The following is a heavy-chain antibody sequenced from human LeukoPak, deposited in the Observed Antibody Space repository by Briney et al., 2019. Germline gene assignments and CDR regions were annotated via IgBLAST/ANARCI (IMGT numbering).Heavy chain of an antibody. CDR1: GFTLSKHP. CDR2: LSDTGDSR. Sequence: GGSLRLSCAASGFTLSKHPMYWVRQARGKGLEWVSSLSDTGDSRHYADYVKGRFTISRDSARSALYLQMNSLRAEDTAVYYCAKGDCASGSCYFDDWGQGSQVTVSS. CDR3: AKGDCASGSCYFDD. D-gene: IGHD2-8*01. V-gene: IGHV3-23*01. J-gene: IGHJ4*02.